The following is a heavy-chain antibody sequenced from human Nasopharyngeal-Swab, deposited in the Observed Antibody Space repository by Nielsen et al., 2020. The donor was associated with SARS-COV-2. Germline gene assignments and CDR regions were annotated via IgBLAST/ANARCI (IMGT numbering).Heavy chain of an antibody. D-gene: IGHD6-19*01. Sequence: GESLKISCAASGFTFISYSMNWVRQAPGKGLEWVSSISSSSSYIYYADSVKGRFTISRDNAKNSLYLQMNSLRAEDTAVYYCARDLTLIAVAGTGYWGQGTLVTVSS. CDR3: ARDLTLIAVAGTGY. CDR2: ISSSSSYI. V-gene: IGHV3-21*04. CDR1: GFTFISYS. J-gene: IGHJ4*02.